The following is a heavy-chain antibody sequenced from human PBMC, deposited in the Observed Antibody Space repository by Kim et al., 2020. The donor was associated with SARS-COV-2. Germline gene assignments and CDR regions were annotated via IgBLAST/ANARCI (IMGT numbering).Heavy chain of an antibody. J-gene: IGHJ6*02. Sequence: GGSLRLSCAASGFTFDDYTMHWVRQAPGKGLEWVSLISWDGGSTYYANPVKGRFTISRDNSKNSLYLQMNSLRTEDTALYYCAKDGSGWPYYYYYGMDVWGQGTTVTVSS. V-gene: IGHV3-43*01. CDR3: AKDGSGWPYYYYYGMDV. D-gene: IGHD6-19*01. CDR2: ISWDGGST. CDR1: GFTFDDYT.